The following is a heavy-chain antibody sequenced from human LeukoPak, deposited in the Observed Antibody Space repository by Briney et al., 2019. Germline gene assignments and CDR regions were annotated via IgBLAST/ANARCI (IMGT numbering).Heavy chain of an antibody. J-gene: IGHJ4*02. CDR2: IYPDDSDT. Sequence: GESLKISCKGSGYRFTSYWIGWVRQMPGKGLEWMGSIYPDDSDTTYSPSFQGQVTISVDKSISTAYLQWSSLKASGTAMYYCARLGSTNWGDFDYWGQGTLVTVSS. CDR3: ARLGSTNWGDFDY. CDR1: GYRFTSYW. D-gene: IGHD2-2*01. V-gene: IGHV5-51*01.